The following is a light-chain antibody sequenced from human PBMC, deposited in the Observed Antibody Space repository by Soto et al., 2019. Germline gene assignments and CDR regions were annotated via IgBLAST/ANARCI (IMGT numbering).Light chain of an antibody. CDR3: SSYAGSKNFV. V-gene: IGLV2-8*01. J-gene: IGLJ2*01. CDR2: EVS. Sequence: QSVLTQPPSASGSPGQSVTLSCTGTSSDVGGYNLVSWYQQHPGKAPKLMIYEVSKRPSGVPDRCSGSKSGNAASLTVSGLQAEDEDDYYCSSYAGSKNFVFGGGTKLTVL. CDR1: SSDVGGYNL.